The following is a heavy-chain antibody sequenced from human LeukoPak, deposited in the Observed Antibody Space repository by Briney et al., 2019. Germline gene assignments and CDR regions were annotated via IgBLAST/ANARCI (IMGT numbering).Heavy chain of an antibody. CDR2: INHSGST. CDR1: GGSFSGYY. V-gene: IGHV4-34*01. Sequence: SETLSLTCAVYGGSFSGYYWSWIRQPPGKVLEWIGEINHSGSTNYNPSLKSRVTISVDTSKNQFSLKLSSVTAADTAVYYCASQGDYYYMDVWGKGTTVTISS. J-gene: IGHJ6*03. CDR3: ASQGDYYYMDV.